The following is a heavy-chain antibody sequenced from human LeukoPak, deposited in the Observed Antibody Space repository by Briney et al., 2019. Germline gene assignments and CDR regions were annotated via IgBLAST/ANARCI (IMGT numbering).Heavy chain of an antibody. J-gene: IGHJ3*02. CDR2: ISWNSDTI. V-gene: IGHV3-9*01. Sequence: GRSLRLSCATSGFTFDDFAMHWVRQAPGKGLEWVSHISWNSDTITYADSVKGRFTISRDNAKNSLYLQISSLRDEDTAFYYCAKDIDSAGYGAFEIWGQGTAVTVPS. CDR3: AKDIDSAGYGAFEI. CDR1: GFTFDDFA. D-gene: IGHD3-22*01.